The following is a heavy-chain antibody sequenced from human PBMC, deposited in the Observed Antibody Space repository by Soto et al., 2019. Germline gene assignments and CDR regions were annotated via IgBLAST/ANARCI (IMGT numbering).Heavy chain of an antibody. CDR2: IWYDGSNK. CDR3: GRGGRTDIAVAQDY. J-gene: IGHJ4*02. Sequence: PGGSLRLSCAASGFTLSSYGMHWVRQAPGKGLEWVAVIWYDGSNKYYADSVKGRFTISRDNSKNTLYLQMNSLRAEDTAVYYWGRGGRTDIAVAQDYGGQETLVTVS. V-gene: IGHV3-33*01. CDR1: GFTLSSYG. D-gene: IGHD6-19*01.